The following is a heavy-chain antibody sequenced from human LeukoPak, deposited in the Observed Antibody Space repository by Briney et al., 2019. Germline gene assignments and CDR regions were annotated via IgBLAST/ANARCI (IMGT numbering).Heavy chain of an antibody. CDR2: IYDSGGT. CDR3: ARHLLVGTTNYYYYGMDV. V-gene: IGHV4-59*01. J-gene: IGHJ6*02. Sequence: SETLSLTCIVSGGSISSYYWSWMRQPPGKGLEWIGYIYDSGGTNYNPSLKSRVTISIDMSQNQFSLKLRSVTAADTAMYYCARHLLVGTTNYYYYGMDVWGQGTTVTVSS. CDR1: GGSISSYY. D-gene: IGHD2-8*02.